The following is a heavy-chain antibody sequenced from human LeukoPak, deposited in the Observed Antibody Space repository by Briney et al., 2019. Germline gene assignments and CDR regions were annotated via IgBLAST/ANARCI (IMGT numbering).Heavy chain of an antibody. CDR1: GFTFSSYS. CDR3: ARDGTYYDILTGYYNGPNNWFDP. CDR2: ISSSSSYI. D-gene: IGHD3-9*01. Sequence: GGSLRLSCAASGFTFSSYSMNWVRQAPGKGLEWVSSISSSSSYIYYTDSVKGRFTISRDNAKNSLYLQMNSLRAEDTAVYYCARDGTYYDILTGYYNGPNNWFDPWGQGTLVTVSS. V-gene: IGHV3-21*01. J-gene: IGHJ5*02.